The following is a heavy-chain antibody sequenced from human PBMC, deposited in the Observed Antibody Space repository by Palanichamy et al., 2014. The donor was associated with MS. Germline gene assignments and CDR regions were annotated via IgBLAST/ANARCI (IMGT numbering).Heavy chain of an antibody. V-gene: IGHV1-3*01. Sequence: QVQLVQSGAEVKKPGASVMISCKASGFTFTSYALHWVRQAPGQRPEWMGWINAGHGGTKYSQDFQGRVTITRDTSATTAYMELSGLRSEDTAVYYCARVDYRNSSIWDYWGQGTQVTVSS. J-gene: IGHJ4*02. CDR1: GFTFTSYA. CDR3: ARVDYRNSSIWDY. CDR2: INAGHGGT. D-gene: IGHD6-6*01.